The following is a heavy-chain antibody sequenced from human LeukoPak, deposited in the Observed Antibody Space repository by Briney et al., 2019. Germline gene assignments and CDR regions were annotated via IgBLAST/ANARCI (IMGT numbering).Heavy chain of an antibody. CDR1: GYSFTSYW. CDR3: ASIGSSSWYYYYGMDV. Sequence: PGESLKISCKGSGYSFTSYWISWVRQMPGKGLEWMGRIDPSDSYTNYSPSFQGRVTISADKSISTAYLQWSSLKASDTVMYYCASIGSSSWYYYYGMDVWGQGTTVTVSS. CDR2: IDPSDSYT. J-gene: IGHJ6*02. V-gene: IGHV5-10-1*01. D-gene: IGHD6-13*01.